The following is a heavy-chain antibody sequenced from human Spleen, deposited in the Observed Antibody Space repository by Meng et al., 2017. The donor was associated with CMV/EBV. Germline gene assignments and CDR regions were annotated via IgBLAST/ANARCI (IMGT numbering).Heavy chain of an antibody. CDR1: GFTFSSYS. CDR2: ISSSSSTI. CDR3: ARRSTDSTGYSSGWYFDA. V-gene: IGHV3-48*04. J-gene: IGHJ4*02. Sequence: GGSLRLSCAASGFTFSSYSMNWVRQAPGKGLEWVSYISSSSSTIYYADSVKGRFTISRDNAKNSLYLQMNSLRAEDTAVYYCARRSTDSTGYSSGWYFDAWGQGTLVTVS. D-gene: IGHD6-19*01.